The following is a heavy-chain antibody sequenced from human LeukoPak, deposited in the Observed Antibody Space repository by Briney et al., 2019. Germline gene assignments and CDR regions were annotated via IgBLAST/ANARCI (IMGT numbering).Heavy chain of an antibody. CDR3: ASHSSMDV. J-gene: IGHJ6*03. D-gene: IGHD6-13*01. CDR2: INPYSGGT. Sequence: ASVKVSCKASGYTFTDYTVHWVRQALAQGLEWMGCINPYSGGTNYAQRFQGRVTVTRDTSISTAYMELSRLRSDDTAVYYCASHSSMDVWGKGTTVTVSS. V-gene: IGHV1-2*02. CDR1: GYTFTDYT.